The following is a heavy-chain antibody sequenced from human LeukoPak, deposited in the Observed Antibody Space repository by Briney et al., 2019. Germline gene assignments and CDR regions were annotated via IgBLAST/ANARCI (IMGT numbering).Heavy chain of an antibody. J-gene: IGHJ4*02. Sequence: GGSLRLSCAASGFTFSNTWMHWVRQAPGKGLVWVSRIHSDGSTTYADSVKGRFTISRDNAKNTLYLQMNSLRAEDTAVYYCARDRYYVPDYWGQGTLVTVSS. D-gene: IGHD3-10*02. CDR2: IHSDGST. CDR1: GFTFSNTW. CDR3: ARDRYYVPDY. V-gene: IGHV3-74*03.